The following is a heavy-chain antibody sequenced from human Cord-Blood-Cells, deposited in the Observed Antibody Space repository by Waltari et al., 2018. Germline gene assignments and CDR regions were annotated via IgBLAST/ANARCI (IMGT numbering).Heavy chain of an antibody. Sequence: QVQLVQSGAEVKKPGASVKVSCKVSGSTLTELSMHWVRQAPGKGLEWMGGFDPEEGETIYAQKFQCRVTMTEDTSTDTAYMELSSLRSEDTAVYYCVHLSGSGSYYNYFDYWGQGTLVTVSS. CDR2: FDPEEGET. D-gene: IGHD3-10*01. J-gene: IGHJ4*02. CDR1: GSTLTELS. V-gene: IGHV1-24*01. CDR3: VHLSGSGSYYNYFDY.